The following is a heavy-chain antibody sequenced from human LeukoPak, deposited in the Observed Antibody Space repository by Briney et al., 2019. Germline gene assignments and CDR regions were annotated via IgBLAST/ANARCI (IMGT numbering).Heavy chain of an antibody. Sequence: VGSLRLSCAASGFTFISYVINWVRQAPGKGLEWISYISSSGSTMYYADSLKGRFTISRDKAKNSLYLQMKSLRAEDTAVYYCARVSGWGRQYFDSWGQGALVTVSS. CDR1: GFTFISYV. CDR2: ISSSGSTM. D-gene: IGHD7-27*01. V-gene: IGHV3-48*03. J-gene: IGHJ4*02. CDR3: ARVSGWGRQYFDS.